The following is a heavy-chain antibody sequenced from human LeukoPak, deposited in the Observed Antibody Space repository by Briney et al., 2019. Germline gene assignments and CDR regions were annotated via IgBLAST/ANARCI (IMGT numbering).Heavy chain of an antibody. CDR3: ARASYSYDISGWVPFDY. CDR1: GGSFSGYY. D-gene: IGHD3-22*01. V-gene: IGHV4-59*10. Sequence: SETLSLTCAVYGGSFSGYYWSWIRQPAGKGLEWIGRIYTSGSTTYNPSLKSRVTISGDTSENQFSLRLSSVTAADAAVYYCARASYSYDISGWVPFDYWGQGTLVTVSS. CDR2: IYTSGST. J-gene: IGHJ4*02.